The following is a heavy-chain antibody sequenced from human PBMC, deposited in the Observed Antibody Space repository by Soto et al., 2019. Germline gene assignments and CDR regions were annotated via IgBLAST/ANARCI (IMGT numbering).Heavy chain of an antibody. CDR2: VSANNGFT. CDR3: ARGGAARHLDS. CDR1: GYAFTNFA. D-gene: IGHD6-6*01. V-gene: IGHV1-18*01. Sequence: ASVKVSCKTSGYAFTNFALSWVRQAPGQGLEWIGFVSANNGFTHFAQKFQGRVSVKTDTSTSTVYLDLRSLSSDDTAVYYCARGGAARHLDSWGQGTPVTVSS. J-gene: IGHJ5*01.